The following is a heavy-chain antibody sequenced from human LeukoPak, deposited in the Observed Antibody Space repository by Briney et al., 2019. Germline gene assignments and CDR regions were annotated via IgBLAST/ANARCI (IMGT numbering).Heavy chain of an antibody. Sequence: TGGSLRLSCAASGFTFSSYWMSWVRQAPGKGLEWVANIKQDGSEKYYANSVKGRFTISRDNAKKSLYLQMNSLRAEDTALYYCAKGEATVWHAFVIWGQGTMVTASS. CDR1: GFTFSSYW. V-gene: IGHV3-7*03. J-gene: IGHJ3*02. D-gene: IGHD4-11*01. CDR2: IKQDGSEK. CDR3: AKGEATVWHAFVI.